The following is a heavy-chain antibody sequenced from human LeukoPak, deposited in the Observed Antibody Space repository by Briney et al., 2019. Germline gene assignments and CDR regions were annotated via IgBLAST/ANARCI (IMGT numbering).Heavy chain of an antibody. CDR3: ARPYYYDSSNYAAGFDY. J-gene: IGHJ4*02. D-gene: IGHD3-22*01. CDR1: GYTFSSYA. CDR2: INTKTGNP. V-gene: IGHV7-4-1*02. Sequence: ASVKVSCKASGYTFSSYAMNWVRQAPGQGLEWMGWINTKTGNPPYAQGFTGRFVFSLDTSVSTAYLQISSLKAEDTAVYYCARPYYYDSSNYAAGFDYWGQGSLVTVSS.